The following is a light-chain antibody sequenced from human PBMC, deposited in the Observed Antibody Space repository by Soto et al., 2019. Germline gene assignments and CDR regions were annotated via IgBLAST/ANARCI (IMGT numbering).Light chain of an antibody. V-gene: IGKV1-5*01. Sequence: DIQMTQSPSTLSASVGDRVTITCRASQSISNWLAWYQQKPGNAPKLLISDASNLVSGVPSRFSGSGSGTEFTLTISSLQPDDFATYYCQQYNTYSPWTFGQGTKV. CDR2: DAS. CDR1: QSISNW. CDR3: QQYNTYSPWT. J-gene: IGKJ1*01.